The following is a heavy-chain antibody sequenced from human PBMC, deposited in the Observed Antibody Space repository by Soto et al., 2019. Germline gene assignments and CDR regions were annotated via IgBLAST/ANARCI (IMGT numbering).Heavy chain of an antibody. CDR2: SYYRSKWYN. J-gene: IGHJ5*02. CDR1: GDSVSSNSAA. CDR3: AREKWAAAGGINWFDP. V-gene: IGHV6-1*01. D-gene: IGHD6-13*01. Sequence: SQPLSLTFAISGDSVSSNSAAWNWIRESPSIGLEWLGRSYYRSKWYNDYAVSVKSRITINPDTSKNQFSLQLNSVTPEDTAVYYCAREKWAAAGGINWFDPWGQGTLVTVSS.